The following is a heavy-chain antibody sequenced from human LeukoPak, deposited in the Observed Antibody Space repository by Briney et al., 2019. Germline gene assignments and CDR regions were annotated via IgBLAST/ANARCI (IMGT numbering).Heavy chain of an antibody. CDR3: ARDQACGGDCYSGIDY. V-gene: IGHV3-21*01. J-gene: IGHJ4*02. CDR1: GFTFSSYS. D-gene: IGHD2-21*02. CDR2: ISSSSSYI. Sequence: GGSLRLSCAASGFTFSSYSMTWVRQAPGKGLEWVSSISSSSSYIYYADSVKGRFTISRDNAKNSLYLQMNSLRAEDTAVYYCARDQACGGDCYSGIDYWGQGTLVTVSS.